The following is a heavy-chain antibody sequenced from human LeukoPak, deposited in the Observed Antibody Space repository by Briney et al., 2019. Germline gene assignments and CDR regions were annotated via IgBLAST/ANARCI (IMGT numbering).Heavy chain of an antibody. D-gene: IGHD3-10*01. V-gene: IGHV3-11*04. CDR2: ISSSGSTI. CDR3: ARESGATMVRGAYDY. Sequence: GGSLRLSCAASGFTFSDYYMSWIRQAPGKGLEWVSYISSSGSTIYYADSVKGRFTISRDNAKNSLYLQMNSLRGEDTAVYYCARESGATMVRGAYDYWGQGSLVTVSS. CDR1: GFTFSDYY. J-gene: IGHJ4*02.